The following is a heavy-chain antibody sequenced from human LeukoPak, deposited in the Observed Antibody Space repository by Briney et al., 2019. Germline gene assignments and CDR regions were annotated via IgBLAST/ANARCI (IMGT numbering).Heavy chain of an antibody. Sequence: SDTLSLTCTVSGYFISSGYYWGWIRQPPGKGLEWIGSICHSGSTYYNPSLKSRVTISVDTSKNQFSLKLSSVTAADTAVYYCARLTGSSSGGSFDYWGQGTLVTVSS. CDR1: GYFISSGYY. CDR2: ICHSGST. J-gene: IGHJ4*02. V-gene: IGHV4-38-2*02. CDR3: ARLTGSSSGGSFDY. D-gene: IGHD6-13*01.